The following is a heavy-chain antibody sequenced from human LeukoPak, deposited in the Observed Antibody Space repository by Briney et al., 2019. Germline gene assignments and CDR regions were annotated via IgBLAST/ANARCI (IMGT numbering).Heavy chain of an antibody. V-gene: IGHV3-66*01. CDR1: GFTVSSTY. CDR3: ATISDLLFYFDS. Sequence: GGSLRLSCAASGFTVSSTYMSWVRQAPGKGLEWVSLIYTGGNTYYADSVKGRFTLSRDNSKNTVYLQMSSLRVEDTAMYYCATISDLLFYFDSWGQGTLVTVSS. CDR2: IYTGGNT. J-gene: IGHJ4*02.